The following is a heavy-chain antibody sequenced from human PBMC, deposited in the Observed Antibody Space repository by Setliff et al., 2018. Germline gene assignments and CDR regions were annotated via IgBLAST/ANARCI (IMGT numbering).Heavy chain of an antibody. Sequence: TLSLTCSVSGGLIYDHWWTWVRQPAGEEFQWIGRVYSDGDTEYNPSLKSRVTISVDTSNNQFSLHLTSVTAADTARYFCARERQGGFLEWSPLDPWGQGILVTVS. CDR2: VYSDGDT. CDR1: GGLIYDHW. D-gene: IGHD3-3*01. V-gene: IGHV4-4*07. CDR3: ARERQGGFLEWSPLDP. J-gene: IGHJ5*02.